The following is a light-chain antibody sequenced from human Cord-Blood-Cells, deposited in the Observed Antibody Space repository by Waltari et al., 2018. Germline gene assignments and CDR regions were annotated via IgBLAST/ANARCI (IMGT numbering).Light chain of an antibody. Sequence: DIQMTQSPCSLSASVGYRVNITCRASQGISNYLAWYQQKPGKVPKLLIYAASTLQSGVPSRFSGSGSVTDFTLTISSLQPEDVATYYCQKYNSAPYTFGQGTKLEIK. CDR3: QKYNSAPYT. J-gene: IGKJ2*01. CDR1: QGISNY. V-gene: IGKV1-27*01. CDR2: AAS.